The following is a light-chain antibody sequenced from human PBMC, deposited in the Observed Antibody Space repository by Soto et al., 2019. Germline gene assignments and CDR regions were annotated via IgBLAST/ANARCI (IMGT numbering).Light chain of an antibody. CDR1: QRISSSY. Sequence: EVVLTQSPGTLSLSAGERATLSCSASQRISSSYIAWYQQKPRQALKLLMFPASSRATGIPDRFSGSGSGTDFTLTITRLQPEDSAVYYCHHYGYSSSTFGQGTKVEIK. CDR2: PAS. V-gene: IGKV3-20*01. CDR3: HHYGYSSST. J-gene: IGKJ1*01.